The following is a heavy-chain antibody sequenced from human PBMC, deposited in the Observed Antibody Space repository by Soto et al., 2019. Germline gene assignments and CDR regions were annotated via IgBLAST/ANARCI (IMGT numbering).Heavy chain of an antibody. CDR1: GGTYSPYT. CDR2: IIPFLGVT. V-gene: IGHV1-69*08. J-gene: IGHJ4*02. CDR3: VRDWESSVSTSSFGGL. Sequence: QVQLVRSGAEVKKPGSSVKVTCKSSGGTYSPYTINWVRQAPGQGLEWMGRIIPFLGVTNYRLKFQARVTITADKATNTAYMDLRGLRFEDTAVYYCVRDWESSVSTSSFGGLWGRGTLVTVSS. D-gene: IGHD3-16*01.